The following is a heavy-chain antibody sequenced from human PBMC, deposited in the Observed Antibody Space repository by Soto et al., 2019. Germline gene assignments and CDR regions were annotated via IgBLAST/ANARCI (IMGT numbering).Heavy chain of an antibody. Sequence: SETLSLTCTVSGGSISSYYWSWIRQPPGKGLEWIGYIYYSGSTNYNPSLKSRVTISVDTSKNQFSLKLSSVTAADTAVYYCARVNWGFWSGYIYYYGMDVWGQGTTVTVS. CDR2: IYYSGST. CDR1: GGSISSYY. D-gene: IGHD3-3*01. V-gene: IGHV4-59*01. J-gene: IGHJ6*02. CDR3: ARVNWGFWSGYIYYYGMDV.